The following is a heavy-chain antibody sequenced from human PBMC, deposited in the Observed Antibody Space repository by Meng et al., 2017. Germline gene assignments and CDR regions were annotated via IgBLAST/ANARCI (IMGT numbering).Heavy chain of an antibody. D-gene: IGHD1-26*01. J-gene: IGHJ4*02. CDR2: INPNGGGT. CDR1: GGTFSSYA. CDR3: ARVPSVGATNSPNY. Sequence: ASVKVSCKASGGTFSSYAISWVRQAPGQGLEWMGGINPNGGGTNYAQKFQGRVTMTRDTSISTAYMELSRLRSDDTAVYYCARVPSVGATNSPNYWGQGTLVTVSS. V-gene: IGHV1-2*02.